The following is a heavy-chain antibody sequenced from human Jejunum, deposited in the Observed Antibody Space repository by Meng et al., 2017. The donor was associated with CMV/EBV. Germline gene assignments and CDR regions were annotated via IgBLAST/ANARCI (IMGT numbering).Heavy chain of an antibody. CDR2: IYHSGTT. V-gene: IGHV4-38-2*02. D-gene: IGHD3-16*01. CDR3: ARDYEYVWGTLGY. CDR1: GYDISSGYY. J-gene: IGHJ4*02. Sequence: VSGYDISSGYYWGWIRQPPGKGLEWIGSIYHSGTTYYSTSLKSRVTISVDTSKNQFSLKLSSVTAADTAVYYCARDYEYVWGTLGYWGQGTLVTVSS.